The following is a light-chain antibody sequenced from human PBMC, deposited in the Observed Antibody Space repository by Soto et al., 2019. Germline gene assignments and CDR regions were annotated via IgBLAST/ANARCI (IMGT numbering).Light chain of an antibody. Sequence: QSALTQPASVSGAPGQSITISCTGTSSDVGGYEFVSWYQQHPDNAPKLIIYDVSDRPSGESSRFSGSKSANTASLTISGLQAEEEADYYCSSYTSSCTYVFGTGTKVTVL. CDR3: SSYTSSCTYV. CDR1: SSDVGGYEF. CDR2: DVS. J-gene: IGLJ1*01. V-gene: IGLV2-14*01.